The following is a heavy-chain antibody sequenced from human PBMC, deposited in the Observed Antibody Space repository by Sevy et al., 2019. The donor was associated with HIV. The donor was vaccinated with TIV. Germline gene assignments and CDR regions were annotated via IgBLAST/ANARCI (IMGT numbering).Heavy chain of an antibody. CDR3: ARGGYYGYSGFDY. CDR2: IKEDGTEI. V-gene: IGHV3-7*01. D-gene: IGHD3-10*01. J-gene: IGHJ4*02. Sequence: GGSLRLSCAASGFTTGFTFSDYWMAWVRQAPGKGLEWVANIKEDGTEIYYLDSLKGRFTISRDNAKNLLYLQMNSLRAEDTAVYYCARGGYYGYSGFDYGGRGTLVTVSS. CDR1: GFTTGFTFSDYW.